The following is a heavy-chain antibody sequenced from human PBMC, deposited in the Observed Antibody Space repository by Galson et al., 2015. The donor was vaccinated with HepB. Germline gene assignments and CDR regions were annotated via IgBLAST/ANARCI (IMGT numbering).Heavy chain of an antibody. CDR1: GYTFSTYP. D-gene: IGHD5-12*01. CDR3: ARDFGGYEIRSAGLYYYYHGMDV. CDR2: INAGNGNT. Sequence: SVKVSCKASGYTFSTYPVQWVRQAPGQRLEWMGWINAGNGNTKYSENFQGRVSITRDTSASTAYMKLGTLRSEDTAVYYCARDFGGYEIRSAGLYYYYHGMDVWGQGTPVTVSS. V-gene: IGHV1-3*01. J-gene: IGHJ6*02.